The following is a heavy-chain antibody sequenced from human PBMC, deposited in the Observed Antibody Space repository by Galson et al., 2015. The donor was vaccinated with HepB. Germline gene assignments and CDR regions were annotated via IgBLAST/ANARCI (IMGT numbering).Heavy chain of an antibody. Sequence: SVKVSCKASGYTFTSYAMNWVRQAPGQGLEWMGWINTNTGNPTYAQGFTGRFVFSLDTSVSTAYLEISSLKAEDTAVYSCAGTSSGSRGAYFYYYGMDVWGQGTTVTVSS. CDR1: GYTFTSYA. J-gene: IGHJ6*02. D-gene: IGHD1-26*01. CDR3: AGTSSGSRGAYFYYYGMDV. V-gene: IGHV7-4-1*02. CDR2: INTNTGNP.